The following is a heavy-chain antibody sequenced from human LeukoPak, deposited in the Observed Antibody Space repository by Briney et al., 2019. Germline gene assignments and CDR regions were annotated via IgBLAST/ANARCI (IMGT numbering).Heavy chain of an antibody. CDR3: ARGDIVVEPAAPYFDY. V-gene: IGHV4-30-4*01. D-gene: IGHD2-2*01. CDR1: GGSISSGDYY. J-gene: IGHJ4*02. CDR2: IYYSGST. Sequence: PSETLSLTCTVSGGSISSGDYYWSWIRQPPGKGLEWIGYIYYSGSTYYNPSLKSRVTISVDTSKNQFSLKLSSVTAADTAVYYCARGDIVVEPAAPYFDYWGQGTLVTVSS.